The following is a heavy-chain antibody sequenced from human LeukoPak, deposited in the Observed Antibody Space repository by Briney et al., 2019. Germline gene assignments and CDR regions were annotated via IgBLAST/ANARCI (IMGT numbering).Heavy chain of an antibody. Sequence: PGGSLRLSCAASGFTFSTSAMIWVRQPPGKGLEWVSSIFPSGGEIHYADSVRGRFTISRDNSKSTLSLQMNSLRAEDTAIYYCATYRQVLLPFEPWGQGTLVTVSS. V-gene: IGHV3-23*01. CDR1: GFTFSTSA. D-gene: IGHD2-8*02. J-gene: IGHJ5*02. CDR3: ATYRQVLLPFEP. CDR2: IFPSGGEI.